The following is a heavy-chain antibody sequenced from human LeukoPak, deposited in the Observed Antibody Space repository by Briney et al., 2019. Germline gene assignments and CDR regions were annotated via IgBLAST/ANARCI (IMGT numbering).Heavy chain of an antibody. Sequence: GGSLRLSCAASGFTFSSYAMSWVRQAPGKWLEWVSAISGSGGSTYYADSVKGRFTISRDNSKNTLYLQMNSLRAEDTAVYYCAALYDYVWGSYRSFDYWGQGTLVTVSS. V-gene: IGHV3-23*01. D-gene: IGHD3-16*02. J-gene: IGHJ4*02. CDR2: ISGSGGST. CDR3: AALYDYVWGSYRSFDY. CDR1: GFTFSSYA.